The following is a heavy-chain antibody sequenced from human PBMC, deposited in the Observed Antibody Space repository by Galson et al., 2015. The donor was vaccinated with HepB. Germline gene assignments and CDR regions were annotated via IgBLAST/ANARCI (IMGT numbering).Heavy chain of an antibody. J-gene: IGHJ4*02. V-gene: IGHV3-23*01. Sequence: SLRLSCAASGFAFNNYPMPWVRQVPGKGLEWVSSMSNSDDTHYPDSVKGRFTISRDNSKNTLYLQMNSLRAEDTAVYYCAKYYAPGKRYFDYWGQGTRVTVSS. CDR1: GFAFNNYP. CDR3: AKYYAPGKRYFDY. D-gene: IGHD3-10*01. CDR2: MSNSDDT.